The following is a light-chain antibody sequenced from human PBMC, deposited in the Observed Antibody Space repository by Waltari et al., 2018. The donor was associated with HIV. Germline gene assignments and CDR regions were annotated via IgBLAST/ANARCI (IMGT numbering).Light chain of an antibody. J-gene: IGLJ3*02. CDR1: PGSVSTTDY. CDR2: NTD. Sequence: QTVVTQEPSFSVSPGATVTLTCGLRPGSVSTTDYPSWYMQTPGQAQRTLIYNTDTRSSGVPDRFSGSIVGDKAVLTITGAQADDECDYYCALYMGSGVWVFGGGTTLTVL. CDR3: ALYMGSGVWV. V-gene: IGLV8-61*01.